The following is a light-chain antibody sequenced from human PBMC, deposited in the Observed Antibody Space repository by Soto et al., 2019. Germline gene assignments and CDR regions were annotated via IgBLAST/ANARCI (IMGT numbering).Light chain of an antibody. CDR1: SSDVGAYNY. J-gene: IGLJ1*01. Sequence: QSALTQPASVSGSPGQAITISCSGTSSDVGAYNYVSWYQQYPGKAPKLMIYDVSNRPSGVSNRFSGSKSGNTASLTISGLQAEDEADYYCSSYAGSNNFDVFGTGTKLTVL. CDR3: SSYAGSNNFDV. V-gene: IGLV2-14*01. CDR2: DVS.